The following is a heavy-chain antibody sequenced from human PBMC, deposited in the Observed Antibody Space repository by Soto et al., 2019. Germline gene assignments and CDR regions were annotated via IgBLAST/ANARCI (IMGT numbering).Heavy chain of an antibody. Sequence: EVQLLESGGGLVQPGGSLRLSCAASGFTFSSYAMSWVRQAPGKGLEWVSAISGSGGSTYYADSVKGRFTISRDSSKNTLYLQMNSLRAEDTAVYYCAKEGGGSTVTYYYYYMDVWGKGTTVTVSS. D-gene: IGHD4-4*01. CDR2: ISGSGGST. CDR1: GFTFSSYA. V-gene: IGHV3-23*01. J-gene: IGHJ6*03. CDR3: AKEGGGSTVTYYYYYMDV.